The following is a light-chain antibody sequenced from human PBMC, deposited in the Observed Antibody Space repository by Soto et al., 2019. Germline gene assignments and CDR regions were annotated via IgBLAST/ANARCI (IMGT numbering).Light chain of an antibody. CDR3: QQSDRTPPWT. CDR2: AAS. V-gene: IGKV1-39*01. J-gene: IGKJ1*01. CDR1: QSISSY. Sequence: DIQMTQSPSSLSASVGDRVTIACRASQSISSYVNWFQQKPGKAPKLLIYAASSLQSGVPSRFSGSGSGTDFTLTINSLQPEDFATYYCQQSDRTPPWTFGQGTKVEIK.